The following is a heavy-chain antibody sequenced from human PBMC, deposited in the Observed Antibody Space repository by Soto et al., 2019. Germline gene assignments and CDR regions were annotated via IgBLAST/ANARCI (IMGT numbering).Heavy chain of an antibody. J-gene: IGHJ4*02. V-gene: IGHV1-8*01. CDR1: GYTFTRYD. CDR3: ARTDGDLDY. Sequence: QVQLVQSGAEVKKPGASVKVSCKTSGYTFTRYDINWVRQATGQGLEWMGWMNPKSGYTGYGQKFQGRVTMTRDTSISTAYMELSSLRSEDTAVYYCARTDGDLDYWGQGTLVTLSS. CDR2: MNPKSGYT. D-gene: IGHD4-17*01.